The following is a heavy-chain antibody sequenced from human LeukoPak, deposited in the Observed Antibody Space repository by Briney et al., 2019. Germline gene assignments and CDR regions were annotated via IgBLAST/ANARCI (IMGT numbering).Heavy chain of an antibody. CDR3: ARLSALGYDFWSGYHGYYFDY. D-gene: IGHD3-3*01. Sequence: GGSLRLSCAASGFTFSSYWMSWVRQAPGKGLEWVANIKQDGSEKYYVDSVKGRFTISRDNAKNSLYLQMNSLRAEDTAVYYCARLSALGYDFWSGYHGYYFDYWGQGTLVTVSS. CDR2: IKQDGSEK. J-gene: IGHJ4*02. V-gene: IGHV3-7*01. CDR1: GFTFSSYW.